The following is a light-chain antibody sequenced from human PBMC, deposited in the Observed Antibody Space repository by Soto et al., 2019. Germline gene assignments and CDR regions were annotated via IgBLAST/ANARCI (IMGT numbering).Light chain of an antibody. CDR1: QSISSY. V-gene: IGKV1-39*01. Sequence: DILMTQSPSSLSASVGDRVTITCRASQSISSYLNWYQQKPGKAPKLLIYAASSLQSGVPSRFSGSGSGTDFTLTISSLQPEDIATYYCQQSYSMTITAGQGTRREIK. J-gene: IGKJ5*01. CDR2: AAS. CDR3: QQSYSMTIT.